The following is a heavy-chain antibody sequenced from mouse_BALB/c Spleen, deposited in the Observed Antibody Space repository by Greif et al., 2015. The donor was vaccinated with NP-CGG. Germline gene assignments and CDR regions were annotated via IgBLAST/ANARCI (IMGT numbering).Heavy chain of an antibody. D-gene: IGHD1-1*01. V-gene: IGHV5-17*02. CDR3: ARNHYYGSSWYFDV. Sequence: EVHLVESGGGLVQPGGSRKLSCAASGFTFSSFGMHWVRQAPEKGLEWVAYISSGSSTIYYADTVKGRFTISRDNPKNTLFLQMTSLRSEDTAMYYCARNHYYGSSWYFDVWGAGTTVTVSS. CDR1: GFTFSSFG. CDR2: ISSGSSTI. J-gene: IGHJ1*01.